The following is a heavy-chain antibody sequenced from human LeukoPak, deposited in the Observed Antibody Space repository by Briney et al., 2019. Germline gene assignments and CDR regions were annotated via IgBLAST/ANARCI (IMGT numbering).Heavy chain of an antibody. CDR3: ARTTWIQLWLRLGAFDI. J-gene: IGHJ3*02. CDR2: IYYSGST. V-gene: IGHV4-39*07. CDR1: GGSISSSSYY. Sequence: PSETLSLTCTVSGGSISSSSYYWGWIRQPPGKGLEWIGSIYYSGSTYYNPSLKSRVTISVDTSKNQFSLKLSSVTAADTAVYYCARTTWIQLWLRLGAFDIWGQGTMVTVSS. D-gene: IGHD5-18*01.